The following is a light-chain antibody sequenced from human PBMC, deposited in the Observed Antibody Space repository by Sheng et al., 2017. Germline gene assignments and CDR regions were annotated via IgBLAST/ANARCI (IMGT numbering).Light chain of an antibody. CDR3: QQLDTYPRS. CDR2: AAS. CDR1: RNIATY. J-gene: IGKJ5*01. V-gene: IGKV1-9*01. Sequence: TQVTQSPSSLSASVGDRVTITCRASRNIATYLAWFQQKPGKAPNLLIYAASTLQSGVPSRFSGSGSGTYFTLTIDSLQPEDVATYFCQQLDTYPRSFGQGTRLEIK.